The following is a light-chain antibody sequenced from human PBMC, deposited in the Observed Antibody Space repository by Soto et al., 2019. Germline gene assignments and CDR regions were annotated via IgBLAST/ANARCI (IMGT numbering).Light chain of an antibody. CDR1: QSISNNF. J-gene: IGKJ1*01. CDR3: QQYGGSPPT. V-gene: IGKV3-20*01. CDR2: GAS. Sequence: EIVLTQSPGTLSLSPGESAALSCRASQSISNNFLAWYQRKPGQAPRLLIYGASYRATGIPYRFSGSGSGTDFTLTITRLEPDDFAVYYCQQYGGSPPTFGQGITVEVK.